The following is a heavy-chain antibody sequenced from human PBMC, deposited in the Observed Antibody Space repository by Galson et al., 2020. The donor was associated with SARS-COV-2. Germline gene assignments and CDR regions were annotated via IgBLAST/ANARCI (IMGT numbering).Heavy chain of an antibody. V-gene: IGHV3-23*01. CDR2: ISGSGAGT. CDR3: AKVVSSYCSGGSCSPAMWFDD. D-gene: IGHD2-15*01. J-gene: IGHJ5*02. Sequence: GESLKISCAASGFAFSNSVMSWVRQAPGKGLEWVSAISGSGAGTYYADSVKGRFTISRDNSKNTVYLQMKSLRAGDTAAYFCAKVVSSYCSGGSCSPAMWFDDWGQGTLVTVSS. CDR1: GFAFSNSV.